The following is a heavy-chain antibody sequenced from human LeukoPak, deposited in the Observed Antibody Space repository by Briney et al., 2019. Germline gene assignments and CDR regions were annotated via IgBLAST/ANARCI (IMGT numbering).Heavy chain of an antibody. Sequence: GSLRLSCAASGFTFTYYGIHWVGQAPGKGLEWVALISDDASDKYYVDSVQGRFTVSRDKSKNTVFLQMNSLRAEDTAIYYCARDSRGYIIDYWGQGTLVTVSS. CDR3: ARDSRGYIIDY. J-gene: IGHJ4*02. CDR2: ISDDASDK. CDR1: GFTFTYYG. V-gene: IGHV3-30*03. D-gene: IGHD5-18*01.